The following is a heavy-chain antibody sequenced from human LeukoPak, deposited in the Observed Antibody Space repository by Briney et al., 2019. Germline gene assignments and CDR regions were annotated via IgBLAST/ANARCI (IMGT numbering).Heavy chain of an antibody. CDR1: GFTFSSYA. J-gene: IGHJ4*02. Sequence: GGSLRLSCAASGFTFSSYAMHWVRQAPGKGLEWVAVISYDGSNKYDADSVKGRFTISRDNSKNTLYLQMNSLRAEDTAVYYCARGRTRRITIFGVVDPGYFDYWGQGTLVTVSS. CDR2: ISYDGSNK. V-gene: IGHV3-30*04. D-gene: IGHD3-3*01. CDR3: ARGRTRRITIFGVVDPGYFDY.